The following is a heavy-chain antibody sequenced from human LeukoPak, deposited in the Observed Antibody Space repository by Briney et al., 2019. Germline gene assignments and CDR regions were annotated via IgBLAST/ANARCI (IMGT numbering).Heavy chain of an antibody. Sequence: PSETLSLTCTVSGGSISSYYWSWIRQPPGKGLEWIGYIYYSGSTNYNPSLKSRVTISVDTSKNQFSLKLSSVTAADTAVYYCARGRSSGWYSPFDYWGRGTLVTVSS. V-gene: IGHV4-59*01. J-gene: IGHJ4*02. D-gene: IGHD6-19*01. CDR1: GGSISSYY. CDR2: IYYSGST. CDR3: ARGRSSGWYSPFDY.